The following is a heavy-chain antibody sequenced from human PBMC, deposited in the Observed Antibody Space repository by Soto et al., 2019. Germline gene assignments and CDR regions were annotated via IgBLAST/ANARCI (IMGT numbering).Heavy chain of an antibody. J-gene: IGHJ4*02. CDR3: ARESEDPTSNFDY. V-gene: IGHV3-21*06. Sequence: GSLVRPCPASRFTFTRFSINWVRQAPGKGLEWVSSISSTTNYIYYGDSMKGRFTISRDNAKNSLYLEMNSLRAEDKAVYYCARESEDPTSNFDYWGQGTLVNVYS. CDR2: ISSTTNYI. CDR1: RFTFTRFS.